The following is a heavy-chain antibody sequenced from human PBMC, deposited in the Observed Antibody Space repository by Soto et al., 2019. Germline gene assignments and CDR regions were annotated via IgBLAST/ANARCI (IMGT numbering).Heavy chain of an antibody. D-gene: IGHD3-3*01. CDR2: ISWNSEVK. CDR3: VKDRLFLEAGGAFDV. J-gene: IGHJ3*01. Sequence: EMQLVESGGGLVQPGRSLRLSCAASGFTFDDYAMHWLRQVPGKGLEWVSGISWNSEVKLYADTTKGRFAISRDNAKNSRYLRIDGPGVGDTAFYLCVKDRLFLEAGGAFDVWGQGTLVTVSS. CDR1: GFTFDDYA. V-gene: IGHV3-9*01.